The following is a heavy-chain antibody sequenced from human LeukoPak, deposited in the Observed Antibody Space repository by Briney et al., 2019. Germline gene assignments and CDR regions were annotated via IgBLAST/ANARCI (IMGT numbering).Heavy chain of an antibody. V-gene: IGHV1-2*04. CDR1: GYTFTGYY. D-gene: IGHD5-12*01. J-gene: IGHJ4*02. CDR2: INPNSGGT. Sequence: ASVKVSCKASGYTFTGYYMHWVRQAPGQGLEWMGWINPNSGGTNYAQKFQGWVTMTRDTSISTAYMELSRLRTDDTAVYYCARSYSGYDLYDYWGQGTLVTVSS. CDR3: ARSYSGYDLYDY.